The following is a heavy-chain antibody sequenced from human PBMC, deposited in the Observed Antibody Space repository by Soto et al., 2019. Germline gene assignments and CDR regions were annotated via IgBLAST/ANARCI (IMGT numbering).Heavy chain of an antibody. V-gene: IGHV1-3*01. CDR3: ARERSSWPNWFDP. Sequence: GASVKVSCKASGYTFTSYVMHWVRQAPGQRLEWMGWINAGNGNTKYSQKFQGRVTITRDTSASTAYMELSSLRSEDTAVYYCARERSSWPNWFDPWGQGTLVTVSS. J-gene: IGHJ5*02. D-gene: IGHD6-13*01. CDR2: INAGNGNT. CDR1: GYTFTSYV.